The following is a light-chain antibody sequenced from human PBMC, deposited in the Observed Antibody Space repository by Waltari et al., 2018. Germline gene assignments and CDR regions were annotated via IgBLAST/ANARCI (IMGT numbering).Light chain of an antibody. CDR1: ESVRTN. CDR3: QQYNKWPPWT. V-gene: IGKV3D-15*01. Sequence: EVVMTQSPATLSVSPGEGATVSCRASESVRTNVAWYQQTPGQAPRLIIHDASTRATGIPDRFSGSGSGTEFILSISSLQSEDFAIYYCQQYNKWPPWTFGQGTKVEIK. CDR2: DAS. J-gene: IGKJ1*01.